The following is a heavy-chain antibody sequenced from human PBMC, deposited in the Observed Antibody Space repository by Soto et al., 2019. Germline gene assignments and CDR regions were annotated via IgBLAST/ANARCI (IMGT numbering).Heavy chain of an antibody. CDR2: MYHDGNT. D-gene: IGHD5-12*01. CDR3: ARESYSGYHSYDY. Sequence: SESLSITCALSGYSVSSAWFGGWIRQPPGKGLEWIANMYHDGNTHYNPSLKSRVTMSVDTSKNQFSLKLNSVTAADTAVYYCARESYSGYHSYDYWGQGILVTVSS. J-gene: IGHJ4*02. CDR1: GYSVSSAWF. V-gene: IGHV4-38-2*02.